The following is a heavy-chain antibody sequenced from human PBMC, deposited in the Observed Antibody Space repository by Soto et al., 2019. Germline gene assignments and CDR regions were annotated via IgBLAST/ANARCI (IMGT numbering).Heavy chain of an antibody. V-gene: IGHV3-66*01. CDR1: GFTVSNNY. J-gene: IGHJ5*02. CDR3: TRRPGS. D-gene: IGHD7-27*01. CDR2: IYIGGNT. Sequence: EVQLVESGGGLVQPGESLRLSCAASGFTVSNNYMSWVRQAPGKGLEWVSFIYIGGNTYYADSVKGRFTISRYKSKNTLYLQMNNLRVEDTAVYYCTRRPGSWGQGTLVTVSS.